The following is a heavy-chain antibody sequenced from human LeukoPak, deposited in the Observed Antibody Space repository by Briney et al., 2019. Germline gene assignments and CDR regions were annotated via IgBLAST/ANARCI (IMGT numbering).Heavy chain of an antibody. CDR1: GFTFSSYA. D-gene: IGHD6-13*01. V-gene: IGHV3-23*01. CDR2: ISGSGGST. CDR3: AKDHSASIAAAGSPPFDY. J-gene: IGHJ4*02. Sequence: GGSLRLSCAASGFTFSSYAMSWVRQAPGKGLEWVSAISGSGGSTYYADSVKGRFTISRDNSKNTLYLQMNSLRAEDTAVYYCAKDHSASIAAAGSPPFDYWGQGTLVTVSS.